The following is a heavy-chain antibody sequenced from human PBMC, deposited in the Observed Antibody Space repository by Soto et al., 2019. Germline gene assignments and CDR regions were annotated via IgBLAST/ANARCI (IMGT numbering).Heavy chain of an antibody. Sequence: SQTLSLTCAISGDSVSSNSAAWNWIRLSPSRGLEWLARTYYRSRWYNDYAVSVRSRITVNPDTSKNQFSLQLTSVTPEDTAVYYCAETTSHQWYYKDVWGEGTTVTVSS. V-gene: IGHV6-1*01. J-gene: IGHJ6*03. CDR3: AETTSHQWYYKDV. CDR2: TYYRSRWYN. D-gene: IGHD1-7*01. CDR1: GDSVSSNSAA.